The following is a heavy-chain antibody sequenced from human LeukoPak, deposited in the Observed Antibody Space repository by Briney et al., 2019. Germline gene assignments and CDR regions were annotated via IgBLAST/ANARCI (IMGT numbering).Heavy chain of an antibody. Sequence: GGSLRLSCAASGFTFSSYWMHWVRQAPGKGLVWVSGINSDGSSTSYADSVKGRFTISRDNAKNTLYLQMNSLRAEDTAVYYCARGGDIVVVPAAIPEYWGQGTLVTVSS. CDR1: GFTFSSYW. J-gene: IGHJ4*02. CDR2: INSDGSST. CDR3: ARGGDIVVVPAAIPEY. V-gene: IGHV3-74*01. D-gene: IGHD2-2*01.